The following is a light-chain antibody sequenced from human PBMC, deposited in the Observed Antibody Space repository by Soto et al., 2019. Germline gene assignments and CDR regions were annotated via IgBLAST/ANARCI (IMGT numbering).Light chain of an antibody. J-gene: IGKJ4*01. CDR1: QSIITY. V-gene: IGKV1-5*03. CDR3: QQVNSYPLT. CDR2: KAS. Sequence: DIQMAQSPSTLSASVGDRVTITCRASQSIITYLAWYQQKPGKAPKLLIYKASTLKSGVPSRFSGSGSGTEFTLTISSLQPEDFAAYYCQQVNSYPLTFGGGTKVDIK.